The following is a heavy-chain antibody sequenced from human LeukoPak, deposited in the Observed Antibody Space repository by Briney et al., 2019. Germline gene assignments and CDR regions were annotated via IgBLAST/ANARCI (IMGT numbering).Heavy chain of an antibody. J-gene: IGHJ4*02. Sequence: ASVKVSCKVSGYTLTELSMHWVRQAPGKGLEWMGGFDPEDGETIYAQKFQGRVTMTTDTSTSTAYMELRSLRSDDTAVYYCARDGYYYDSSGPLDYWGQGTLVTVSS. D-gene: IGHD3-22*01. V-gene: IGHV1-24*01. CDR2: FDPEDGET. CDR3: ARDGYYYDSSGPLDY. CDR1: GYTLTELS.